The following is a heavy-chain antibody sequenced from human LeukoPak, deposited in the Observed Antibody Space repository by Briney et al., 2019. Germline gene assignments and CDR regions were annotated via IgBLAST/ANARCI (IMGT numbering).Heavy chain of an antibody. V-gene: IGHV1-46*01. J-gene: IGHJ4*02. CDR1: GYTFTGYY. D-gene: IGHD3-22*01. Sequence: GASVKVSCKASGYTFTGYYMHWVRQAPGQGLEWMGIINPSGGSTSYAQKFQGRVTMTRDTSTSTVYMELSSLRSEDTAVYYCARDSSGYYPQYYFDYWGQGTLVTVSS. CDR3: ARDSSGYYPQYYFDY. CDR2: INPSGGST.